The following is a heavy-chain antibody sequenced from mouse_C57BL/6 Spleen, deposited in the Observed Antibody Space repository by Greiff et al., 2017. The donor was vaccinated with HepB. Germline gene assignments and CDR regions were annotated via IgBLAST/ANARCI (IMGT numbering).Heavy chain of an antibody. J-gene: IGHJ2*01. CDR2: IYPGSGST. CDR1: GYTFTSYW. D-gene: IGHD2-12*01. V-gene: IGHV1-55*01. Sequence: QVQLQQPGAELVKPGASVKMSCKASGYTFTSYWITWVKQRPGQGLEWIGDIYPGSGSTNYNEKFKSKATLTVDTSSSTAYMQLSSLTSEDSAVYYGEEGDYRKGGLDYWGKGTTLTVSS. CDR3: EEGDYRKGGLDY.